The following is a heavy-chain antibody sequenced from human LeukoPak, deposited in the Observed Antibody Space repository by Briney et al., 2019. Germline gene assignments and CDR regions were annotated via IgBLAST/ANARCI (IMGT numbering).Heavy chain of an antibody. J-gene: IGHJ4*02. D-gene: IGHD2-15*01. CDR2: IISILGIA. CDR1: GGTFSSYA. CDR3: ARDGGGPPDY. V-gene: IGHV1-69*04. Sequence: SVKVSCKASGGTFSSYAISWVRQAPGQGLEWMGRIISILGIANYAQKFQGRVTITADKSTSTAYMELSSLRSEDTAVCYCARDGGGPPDYWGQGTLVTVSS.